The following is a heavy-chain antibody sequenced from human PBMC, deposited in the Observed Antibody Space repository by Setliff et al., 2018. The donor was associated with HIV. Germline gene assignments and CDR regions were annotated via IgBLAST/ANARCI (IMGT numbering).Heavy chain of an antibody. CDR2: ISSSGSYI. Sequence: PGGSLRLSCAASGFTFIDYALNWVRQAPGKGLEWVSSISSSGSYIYYAPSLKGRFTISRDYASNSLYLEMNSLRAEDTALYYCARDSAEGATGYWGQGTLVTVSS. D-gene: IGHD1-26*01. CDR1: GFTFIDYA. J-gene: IGHJ4*02. CDR3: ARDSAEGATGY. V-gene: IGHV3-21*04.